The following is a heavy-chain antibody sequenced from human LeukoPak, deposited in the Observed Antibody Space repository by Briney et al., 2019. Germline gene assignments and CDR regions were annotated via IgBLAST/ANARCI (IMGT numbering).Heavy chain of an antibody. V-gene: IGHV3-21*01. CDR1: GFTYSSYS. J-gene: IGHJ4*02. Sequence: GGSLRLSCAPSGFTYSSYSMNWARHAPGKGLEWVSSISSSSSYIYYADSVKGRFTISRDNAKNSLYLQINSLRAEDTAVYYCARRRDGFHLDYWGQGTLVTVSS. D-gene: IGHD5-24*01. CDR2: ISSSSSYI. CDR3: ARRRDGFHLDY.